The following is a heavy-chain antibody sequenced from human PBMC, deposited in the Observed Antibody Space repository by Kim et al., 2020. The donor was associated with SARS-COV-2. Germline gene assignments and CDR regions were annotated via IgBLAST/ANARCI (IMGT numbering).Heavy chain of an antibody. CDR1: GYSISNNTYY. Sequence: SETLSLTCTVSGYSISNNTYYWAWIRQPPGKGLEWIGTIYISGTDDYNPSLMSRVTISVDTSKNQFSLKLISVTAADTAIYYCARRVPVNAFDVW. J-gene: IGHJ3*01. CDR2: IYISGTD. D-gene: IGHD3-10*01. V-gene: IGHV4-39*01. CDR3: ARRVPVNAFDV.